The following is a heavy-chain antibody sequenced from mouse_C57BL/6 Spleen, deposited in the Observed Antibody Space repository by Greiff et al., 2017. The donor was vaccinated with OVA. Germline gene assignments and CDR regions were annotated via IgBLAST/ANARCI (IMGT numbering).Heavy chain of an antibody. CDR1: GFNIKDYY. J-gene: IGHJ4*01. V-gene: IGHV14-1*01. Sequence: EVQLQQSGAELVRPGASVKLSCTASGFNIKDYYMHWVKQRPEQGLEWIGRIDPEDGDTEYAPKFQGKATMTADTSSNTAYLQLSSLTSEDTAVYYCTTAQGFYYAMDYWGQGTSVTVSS. D-gene: IGHD3-2*02. CDR3: TTAQGFYYAMDY. CDR2: IDPEDGDT.